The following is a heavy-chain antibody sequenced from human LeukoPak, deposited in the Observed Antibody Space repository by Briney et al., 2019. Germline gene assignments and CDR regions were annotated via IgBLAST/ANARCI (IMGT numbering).Heavy chain of an antibody. J-gene: IGHJ4*02. V-gene: IGHV3-7*01. CDR2: VKEDGSEK. CDR1: GFTFSVYW. Sequence: GGSLRLSCAASGFTFSVYWMSWVRQAPGKGLEWVANVKEDGSEKYYVDSVKRRFTISRDNAKNSVYLQMNSLRAEDTAVYYCARDELTYYYDSSGTFDYWGQGTLVTVSS. CDR3: ARDELTYYYDSSGTFDY. D-gene: IGHD3-22*01.